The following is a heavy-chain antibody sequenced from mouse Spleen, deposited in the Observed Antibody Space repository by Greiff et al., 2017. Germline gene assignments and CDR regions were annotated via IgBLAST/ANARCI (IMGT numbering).Heavy chain of an antibody. CDR1: GFTFSDYG. V-gene: IGHV5-17*01. D-gene: IGHD3-2*01. CDR2: ISSCSSTI. J-gene: IGHJ3*01. Sequence: VQLKESGGGLVKPGGSLKLSCAASGFTFSDYGMHWVRQAPEKGLEWVAYISSCSSTIYYADTVKGRFTISRDNAKNTLFLQMTSLRSEDTAMYYCARPQGLDSSGYVWFAYWGQGTLVTVSA. CDR3: ARPQGLDSSGYVWFAY.